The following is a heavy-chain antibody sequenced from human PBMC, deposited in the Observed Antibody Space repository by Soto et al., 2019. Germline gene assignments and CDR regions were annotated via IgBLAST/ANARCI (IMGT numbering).Heavy chain of an antibody. CDR1: GGSISSYY. D-gene: IGHD3-9*01. CDR2: IYYSGST. V-gene: IGHV4-59*08. J-gene: IGHJ6*02. Sequence: PSETLSLTGTGSGGSISSYYCSWLRQPPGKGLEWIGYIYYSGSTNYNPSLKSRVTISVDTSKNQFSLKLSSVTAADTAVYYCARWADYDILTGYYYYGMDVWGQGTTVTVS. CDR3: ARWADYDILTGYYYYGMDV.